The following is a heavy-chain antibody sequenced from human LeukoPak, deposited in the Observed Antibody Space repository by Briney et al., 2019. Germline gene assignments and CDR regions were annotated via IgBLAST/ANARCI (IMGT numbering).Heavy chain of an antibody. V-gene: IGHV4-4*02. CDR1: GGSISSSNW. CDR2: IYHSGST. Sequence: SETLSLTCAVSGGSISSSNWWSWVRQPPGKGLEWIGEIYHSGSTNYNPSLKSRVTISVDKSKNQFFLKLSSVTAADTAVYYCARTDYSSSSVDYFDYWGQGTLVTVSS. D-gene: IGHD6-13*01. J-gene: IGHJ4*02. CDR3: ARTDYSSSSVDYFDY.